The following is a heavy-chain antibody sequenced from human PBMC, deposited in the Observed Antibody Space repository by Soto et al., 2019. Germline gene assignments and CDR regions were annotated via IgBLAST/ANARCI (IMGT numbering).Heavy chain of an antibody. CDR2: INHSGST. Sequence: PSETLSLTCAVYGGSFNGYYWSWIRQPPGKGLEWIGEINHSGSTNYNPSLKSRVTISVDMSNNQFSLKLSSVTAADAALYYCARAETTVTPYDSWGQGTLVTVSS. CDR1: GGSFNGYY. CDR3: ARAETTVTPYDS. J-gene: IGHJ4*02. D-gene: IGHD4-17*01. V-gene: IGHV4-34*01.